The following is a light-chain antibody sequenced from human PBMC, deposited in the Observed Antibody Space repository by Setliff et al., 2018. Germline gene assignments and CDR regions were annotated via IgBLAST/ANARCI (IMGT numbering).Light chain of an antibody. V-gene: IGLV2-8*01. Sequence: QSVLTQHPSASGSPGQSVTISCTGTSSDVGGYNYVSWYQQHPGKAPKLMIYEVSKRPSGVPDRFSGSKSGNTASLTVSGLQAEDEADYYCSSYAGSTGNVFGTGTKVTVL. J-gene: IGLJ1*01. CDR3: SSYAGSTGNV. CDR2: EVS. CDR1: SSDVGGYNY.